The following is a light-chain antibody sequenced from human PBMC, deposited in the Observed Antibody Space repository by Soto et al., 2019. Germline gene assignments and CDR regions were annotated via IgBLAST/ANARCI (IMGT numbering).Light chain of an antibody. CDR3: HQYDKSPHF. J-gene: IGKJ4*01. V-gene: IGKV3-20*01. Sequence: EIVLTQSPGTLSLSPGERATLSCRASQSFNSNYLAWYQQKPGQAPRLLIYGASSRAAGVPDRFSGSGSGTDFTLTISRLETEDFAVYYCHQYDKSPHFFGGGTKVDIK. CDR2: GAS. CDR1: QSFNSNY.